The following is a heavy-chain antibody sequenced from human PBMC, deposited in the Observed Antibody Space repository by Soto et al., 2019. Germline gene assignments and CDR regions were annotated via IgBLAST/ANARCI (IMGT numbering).Heavy chain of an antibody. CDR2: IIPIFGTA. Sequence: GASVKVSCKASGGTFSSYAISWVRQAPGQGLEWMGGIIPIFGTANYAQKFQGRVTITADKSTSTAYMELSSLRSEDTAVYYCARGLLSRYYYYGMDVWGQGTTVTSP. D-gene: IGHD2-2*01. CDR1: GGTFSSYA. J-gene: IGHJ6*02. V-gene: IGHV1-69*06. CDR3: ARGLLSRYYYYGMDV.